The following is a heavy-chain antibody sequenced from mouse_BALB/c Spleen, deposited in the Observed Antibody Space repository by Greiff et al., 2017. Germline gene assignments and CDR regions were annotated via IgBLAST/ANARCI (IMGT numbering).Heavy chain of an antibody. CDR3: ARGKLERAMDY. D-gene: IGHD2-1*01. CDR2: ISTYCGDA. J-gene: IGHJ4*01. Sequence: VQLVESGAGLVRPGVSVKLSCAGSGYTFTGYAMPWVQQSPAKSLEWIGVISTYCGDASYHQKFKGKATMTEDKSSSTAYMVLARLTSEDSAIYYCARGKLERAMDYWGQGTSVTVSS. V-gene: IGHV1S137*01. CDR1: GYTFTGYA.